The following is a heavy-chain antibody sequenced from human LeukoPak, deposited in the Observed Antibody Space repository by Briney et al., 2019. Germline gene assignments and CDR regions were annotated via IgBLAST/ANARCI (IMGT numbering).Heavy chain of an antibody. D-gene: IGHD3-3*01. CDR3: VREWSAFDI. CDR2: IYYTGST. CDR1: GDSISSYY. J-gene: IGHJ3*02. Sequence: PSETLSLTCTVSGDSISSYYWSWIRQPRGKGLEWIGYIYYTGSTSYNPSLKSRVTTSVDTSKSQFSLKLTSVTAADTAVYYCVREWSAFDIWGQGTMVTVSS. V-gene: IGHV4-59*01.